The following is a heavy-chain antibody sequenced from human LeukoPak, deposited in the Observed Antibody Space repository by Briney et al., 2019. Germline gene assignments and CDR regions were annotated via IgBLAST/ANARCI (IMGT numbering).Heavy chain of an antibody. CDR3: ARDYPTPSIAVAASDWAQGTFDI. D-gene: IGHD6-19*01. CDR1: GFTYSSYS. V-gene: IGHV3-21*01. CDR2: ISSSSSYI. J-gene: IGHJ3*02. Sequence: MTGGSLRLSCAASGFTYSSYSMNWVRQAPGKGLEWVSSISSSSSYIYYADSVKGRFTISRDNAKNSLYLQMNSLRAEDTAVYYCARDYPTPSIAVAASDWAQGTFDIWGQGTMVTVSS.